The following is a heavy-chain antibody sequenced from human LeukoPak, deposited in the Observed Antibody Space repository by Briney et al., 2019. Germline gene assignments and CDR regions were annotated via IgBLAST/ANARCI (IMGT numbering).Heavy chain of an antibody. J-gene: IGHJ4*02. CDR3: AIFGVVTIPDY. Sequence: SETLSLTCAVYGGSFSGYYWSWIRQPPGKGLEWIGEINHSGSTNYNPSLKSRVTISVDTSKNQFSLKLSSVTAADTAVYYCAIFGVVTIPDYWGQGTLVTVSS. D-gene: IGHD3-3*01. CDR2: INHSGST. V-gene: IGHV4-34*01. CDR1: GGSFSGYY.